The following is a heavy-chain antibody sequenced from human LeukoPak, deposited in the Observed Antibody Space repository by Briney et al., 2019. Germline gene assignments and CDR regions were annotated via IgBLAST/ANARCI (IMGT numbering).Heavy chain of an antibody. Sequence: GGSLRLSCAASGFTFSSHAMSWVRQAPGKGLEWVSAISGSGGSTYYADSVKGRFTISRDNSKNTLYLQMNSLRAEDTAVYYCAKDGTVTTFDLYYMDVWGKGTTVTVSS. V-gene: IGHV3-23*01. D-gene: IGHD4-11*01. J-gene: IGHJ6*03. CDR3: AKDGTVTTFDLYYMDV. CDR1: GFTFSSHA. CDR2: ISGSGGST.